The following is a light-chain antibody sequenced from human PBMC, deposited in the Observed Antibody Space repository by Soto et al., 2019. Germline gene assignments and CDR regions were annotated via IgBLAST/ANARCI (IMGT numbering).Light chain of an antibody. Sequence: ETVLTQSPGTLSLSPGERATLSCRASQSVSSSSLGWYQQKPGQAPRLLIYGASNRATGIPDRFSGSGSGTDLTLTINRLEPEDFAVYFCQQYGSSTLTFGQGTKLEVK. CDR2: GAS. V-gene: IGKV3-20*01. J-gene: IGKJ1*01. CDR3: QQYGSSTLT. CDR1: QSVSSSS.